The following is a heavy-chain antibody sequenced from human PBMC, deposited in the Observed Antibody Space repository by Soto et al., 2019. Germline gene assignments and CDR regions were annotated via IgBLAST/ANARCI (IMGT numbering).Heavy chain of an antibody. CDR2: INPNSGGT. D-gene: IGHD2-15*01. CDR1: GYTFTGYY. V-gene: IGHV1-2*04. J-gene: IGHJ5*02. Sequence: ASVKVSCKASGYTFTGYYMHWVRQAPGQGLEWMGWINPNSGGTNYAQKFQGWVTMTRDTSISTAYMELSRLRSDDTAVYYCARDRIGHPPLSGNWFDPWGQGTLVTVSS. CDR3: ARDRIGHPPLSGNWFDP.